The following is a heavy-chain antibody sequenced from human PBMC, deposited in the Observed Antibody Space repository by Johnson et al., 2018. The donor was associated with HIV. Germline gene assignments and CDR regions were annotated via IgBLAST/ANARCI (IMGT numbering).Heavy chain of an antibody. CDR3: ARDKYGVPSGTFDI. V-gene: IGHV3-20*04. D-gene: IGHD4-17*01. J-gene: IGHJ3*02. Sequence: VQLVESGGGVVQAGRSLILSCAASGFTFDDYGMSWVRQAPGKGLEWVSGINWNGGTTGYADSVKGRFTISRDSAKNSLYLQMNSLRAEDTAFYYCARDKYGVPSGTFDIWGQGTMVTVSS. CDR1: GFTFDDYG. CDR2: INWNGGTT.